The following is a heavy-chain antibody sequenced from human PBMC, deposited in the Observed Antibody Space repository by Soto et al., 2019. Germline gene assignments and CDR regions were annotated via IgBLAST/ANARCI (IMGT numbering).Heavy chain of an antibody. CDR3: ARGLGGRMDD. D-gene: IGHD3-16*01. J-gene: IGHJ6*02. V-gene: IGHV1-69*08. CDR1: GTIFSSYT. CDR2: IIPILGET. Sequence: QVQLVQSGAEVKKPGSSVRVSCKASGTIFSSYTISWVRQAPGQGLEWMGRIIPILGETNSAQKFQGRVTLTADKSTNTAYMELNRLRLEYTAVYYCARGLGGRMDDWGQGTTVTVSS.